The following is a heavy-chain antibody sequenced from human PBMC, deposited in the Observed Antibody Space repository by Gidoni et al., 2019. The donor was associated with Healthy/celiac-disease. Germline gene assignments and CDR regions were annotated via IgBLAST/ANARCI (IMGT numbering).Heavy chain of an antibody. D-gene: IGHD2-2*01. CDR2: IKSKTDGGTT. CDR3: TTERIVVVPAATGDAFDI. CDR1: GFTFSNAW. Sequence: EVQLVESGGGLVKPGGSLRLSCAASGFTFSNAWMNWVRQSPGKGLEWVGRIKSKTDGGTTDYAAPVKGRFTISRDDSKNTLYLQMNSLKTEDTAVYYCTTERIVVVPAATGDAFDIWGQGTMVTVSS. J-gene: IGHJ3*02. V-gene: IGHV3-15*07.